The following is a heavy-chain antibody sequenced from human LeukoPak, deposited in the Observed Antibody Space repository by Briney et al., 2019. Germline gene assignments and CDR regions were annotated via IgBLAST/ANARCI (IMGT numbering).Heavy chain of an antibody. D-gene: IGHD7-27*01. V-gene: IGHV4-61*01. Sequence: SETLSLTCTVSGGSISSSSYYWSWIRQPPGKGLEWIGYIYYSGSTNYNPSLKSRVTISVDTSKNQFSLKLSSVTAADTAVYYCAWGSGAFDIWGQGTMVTVSS. J-gene: IGHJ3*02. CDR3: AWGSGAFDI. CDR1: GGSISSSSYY. CDR2: IYYSGST.